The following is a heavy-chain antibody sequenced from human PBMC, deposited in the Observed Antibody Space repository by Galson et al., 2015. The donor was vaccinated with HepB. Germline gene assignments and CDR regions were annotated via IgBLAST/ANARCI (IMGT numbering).Heavy chain of an antibody. J-gene: IGHJ5*02. V-gene: IGHV4-34*01. CDR1: GSFSGYY. Sequence: GSFSGYYWNWIRQPPGKGLEWIGEINHSGSTNYNPSLKSRVTISADTSKNQLSLKLSSVTAADTAVYYCAREVVSSSWARWFDPWGQGTLVTVSS. CDR2: INHSGST. D-gene: IGHD6-13*01. CDR3: AREVVSSSWARWFDP.